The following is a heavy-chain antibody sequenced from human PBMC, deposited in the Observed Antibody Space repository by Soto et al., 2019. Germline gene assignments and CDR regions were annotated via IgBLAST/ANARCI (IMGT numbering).Heavy chain of an antibody. Sequence: GGSLRLSCAASGFTFSSYSMNWVRQAPGKGLEWVANIKQDGSEKYYVDSVKGRFTISRDNAKNSLYLQMNSLRAEDTAVYYCAADGNYYYYYMDVWGKGTTVTVSS. CDR1: GFTFSSYS. CDR2: IKQDGSEK. V-gene: IGHV3-7*01. CDR3: AADGNYYYYYMDV. J-gene: IGHJ6*03.